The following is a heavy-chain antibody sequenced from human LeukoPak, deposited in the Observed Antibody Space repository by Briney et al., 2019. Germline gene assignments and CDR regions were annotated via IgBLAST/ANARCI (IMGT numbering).Heavy chain of an antibody. V-gene: IGHV1-2*06. Sequence: GASVKVSCKASGYTFTGYYMHWVRQAPGQGLEWMGRINPNSGGTNYAQKFQGRVTMTRDTSISTAYMELSRLRSDDTAVYYCAGDLKRFLEWLLPDYYYYYMDVWGKGTTVTVSS. CDR2: INPNSGGT. D-gene: IGHD3-3*01. J-gene: IGHJ6*03. CDR1: GYTFTGYY. CDR3: AGDLKRFLEWLLPDYYYYYMDV.